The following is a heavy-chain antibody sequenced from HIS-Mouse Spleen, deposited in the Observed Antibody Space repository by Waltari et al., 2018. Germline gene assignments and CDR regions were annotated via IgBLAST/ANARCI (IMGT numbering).Heavy chain of an antibody. CDR2: IKSKTDGGTT. J-gene: IGHJ4*02. CDR1: GFTFSNAW. V-gene: IGHV3-15*01. D-gene: IGHD3-9*01. CDR3: IATTGY. Sequence: EVQLVESGGGLVKPGGSLRLSCAASGFTFSNAWMSWVRQAPGKGLEWVGLIKSKTDGGTTDYAAPVKGRFTISRDDSKNTLYLQMNSLKTEDTAVYYCIATTGYWGQGTLVTVSS.